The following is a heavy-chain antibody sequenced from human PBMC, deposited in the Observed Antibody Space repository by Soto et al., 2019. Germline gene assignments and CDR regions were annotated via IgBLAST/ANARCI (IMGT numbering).Heavy chain of an antibody. V-gene: IGHV4-31*03. CDR3: ARDMYYDSSGYYSRVFDY. Sequence: QVQLQESGPGLVKPSQTLSLTCTVSGGSISSGGYYWSWIRQHPGKGLEWIGYIYYSGSTYYNPSIKSRVTISVDTSKNQFSLKLSSVTAADTAVYYCARDMYYDSSGYYSRVFDYWGQGTLVTVSS. CDR2: IYYSGST. D-gene: IGHD3-22*01. J-gene: IGHJ4*02. CDR1: GGSISSGGYY.